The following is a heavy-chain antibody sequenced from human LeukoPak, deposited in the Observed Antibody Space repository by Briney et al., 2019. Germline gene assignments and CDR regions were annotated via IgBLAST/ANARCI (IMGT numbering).Heavy chain of an antibody. CDR1: GFIFSSYS. V-gene: IGHV3-21*01. Sequence: PGGSLRLSCAASGFIFSSYSMNWVRQAPGKGLEWVSSISSSSSYIYYADSVKGRFTISRDNAKNSLYLQMNSLRAEDTAVYYCARHQRRDSSGYPHDAFDIWGQGTMVTVSS. CDR3: ARHQRRDSSGYPHDAFDI. J-gene: IGHJ3*02. D-gene: IGHD3-22*01. CDR2: ISSSSSYI.